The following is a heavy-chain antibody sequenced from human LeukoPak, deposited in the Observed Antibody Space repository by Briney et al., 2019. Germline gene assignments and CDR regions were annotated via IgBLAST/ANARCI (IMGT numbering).Heavy chain of an antibody. CDR2: FDPEDGET. J-gene: IGHJ5*02. V-gene: IGHV1-24*01. CDR3: ARDEVRVAARPDPLGWFDP. CDR1: GYTLTELS. Sequence: GASVKVSCKVSGYTLTELSMHWVRQAPGKGLEWMGGFDPEDGETIYAQKFQGRVTMTEDTSTDTAYMELSSLRSDDTAVYYCARDEVRVAARPDPLGWFDPWGQGTLVIVST. D-gene: IGHD6-6*01.